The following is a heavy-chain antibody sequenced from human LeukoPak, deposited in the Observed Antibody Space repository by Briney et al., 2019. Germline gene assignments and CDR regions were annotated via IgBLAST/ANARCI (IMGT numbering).Heavy chain of an antibody. CDR2: ISSSSSYI. D-gene: IGHD2-21*02. Sequence: PGGSLRLSCAASGFTFSSYSMNWVRQAPGKGLEWVSSISSSSSYIYYADSVKGRFTISRDNAKNSLYLQMNSLTAEDTAVYYCARDRGAYCGGDCYLGFDYWGRGTLVTVSS. CDR3: ARDRGAYCGGDCYLGFDY. V-gene: IGHV3-21*01. J-gene: IGHJ4*01. CDR1: GFTFSSYS.